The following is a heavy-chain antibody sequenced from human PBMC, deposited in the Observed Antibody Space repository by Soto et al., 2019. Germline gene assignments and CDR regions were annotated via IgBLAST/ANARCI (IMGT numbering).Heavy chain of an antibody. CDR1: GFTFSSYS. Sequence: GGSLRLSCAASGFTFSSYSMNWVRQAPGKGLEWVSSISSSSSYIYYADSVKGRFTISRDNAKNSLYLQMNSLRAEDTAVYYCAREGYDPVDYYYYYYMDVWGKGTTVTVSS. V-gene: IGHV3-21*01. CDR3: AREGYDPVDYYYYYYMDV. CDR2: ISSSSSYI. J-gene: IGHJ6*03. D-gene: IGHD5-12*01.